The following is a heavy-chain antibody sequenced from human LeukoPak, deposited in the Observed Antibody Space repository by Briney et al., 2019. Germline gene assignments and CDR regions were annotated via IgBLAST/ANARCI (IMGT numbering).Heavy chain of an antibody. CDR3: ATRTMVRGVRY. CDR2: IYYSGST. Sequence: PSETLSLTCTVSGGSISSTSYYWGWIRQPPGKGLKWIGSIYYSGSTYYNPSLKSRVTISVDTSKNQFSLKLSSVTAADTAVYYCATRTMVRGVRYWSQGTLVTVSS. V-gene: IGHV4-39*01. J-gene: IGHJ4*02. D-gene: IGHD3-10*01. CDR1: GGSISSTSYY.